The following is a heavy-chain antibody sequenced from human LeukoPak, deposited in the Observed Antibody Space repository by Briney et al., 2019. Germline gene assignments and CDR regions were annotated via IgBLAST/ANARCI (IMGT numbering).Heavy chain of an antibody. D-gene: IGHD5-24*01. J-gene: IGHJ4*02. CDR2: ISSSSSYI. CDR3: ARSEMATTTNFDY. Sequence: PGGSLRLSCAASGFTFSSYSMNWVRQAPGKGLGWVSSISSSSSYIYYADSVKGRFTISRDNAKNSLYLQMNSLRAEDTAVYYCARSEMATTTNFDYWGQGTLVTVSS. CDR1: GFTFSSYS. V-gene: IGHV3-21*01.